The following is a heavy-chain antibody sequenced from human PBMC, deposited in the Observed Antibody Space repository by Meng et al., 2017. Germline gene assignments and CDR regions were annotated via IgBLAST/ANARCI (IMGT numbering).Heavy chain of an antibody. V-gene: IGHV3/OR16-13*01. J-gene: IGHJ4*02. CDR2: INSDGSST. CDR1: GFTFSSYW. D-gene: IGHD6-19*01. Sequence: EWQLVEAGGGVVQPGGALRLSCAASGFTFSSYWMHWVRQAPGKGLVWVSRINSDGSSTSYADSMKGQFTISRDNAKNTLYLQMNSLRAEDTAVYYCARSSGYLDYWGQGTLVTVSS. CDR3: ARSSGYLDY.